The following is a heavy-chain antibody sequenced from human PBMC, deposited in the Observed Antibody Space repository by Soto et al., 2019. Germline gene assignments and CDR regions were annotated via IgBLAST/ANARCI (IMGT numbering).Heavy chain of an antibody. Sequence: PSETLSLTCTVSGGSISSFYWNWIRQSAGKGLEWIGRIYLSGTTTYNPSLQSRVTMSVDTSKSQFSLKLSSLTDADTAVYYCARSPSTSSIGTFDIWGQGTKVTVSS. J-gene: IGHJ3*02. CDR2: IYLSGTT. D-gene: IGHD6-6*01. CDR3: ARSPSTSSIGTFDI. CDR1: GGSISSFY. V-gene: IGHV4-4*07.